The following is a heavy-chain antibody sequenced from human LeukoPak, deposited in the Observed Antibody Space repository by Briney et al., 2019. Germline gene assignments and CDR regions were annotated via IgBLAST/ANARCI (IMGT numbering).Heavy chain of an antibody. J-gene: IGHJ6*02. Sequence: WASVKVSCKASGGTFSSYAISWVRQAPGQGLEWMGGIIPIFGTANYAQKFQGRVTITTDESTSTAYMELRSLRSDDTAVYYCAVVLLWFGEVRDGMDVWGQGTTVTVSS. CDR3: AVVLLWFGEVRDGMDV. D-gene: IGHD3-10*01. CDR2: IIPIFGTA. CDR1: GGTFSSYA. V-gene: IGHV1-69*05.